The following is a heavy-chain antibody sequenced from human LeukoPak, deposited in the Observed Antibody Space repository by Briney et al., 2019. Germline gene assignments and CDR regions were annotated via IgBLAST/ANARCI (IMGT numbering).Heavy chain of an antibody. CDR3: ASTPMIYYYGSGSYSRNYYYYYMDV. Sequence: PSETLSLTCAVSGGSISSSNWWSWVRQPPGKGLEWIGEIYHSGSTNYNPSLKSRVTISVDKSKNQFSLKLSSVTAADTAVYYCASTPMIYYYGSGSYSRNYYYYYMDVWGKGTTVTISS. CDR2: IYHSGST. D-gene: IGHD3-10*01. V-gene: IGHV4-4*02. CDR1: GGSISSSNW. J-gene: IGHJ6*03.